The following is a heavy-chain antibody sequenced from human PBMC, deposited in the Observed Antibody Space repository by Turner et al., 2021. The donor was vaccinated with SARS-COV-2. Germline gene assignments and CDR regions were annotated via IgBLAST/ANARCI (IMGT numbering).Heavy chain of an antibody. V-gene: IGHV4-34*01. Sequence: QVQLQQWGAGLLKPSETLSLTCAVYGGFFSGYYWSWIRQPPGKGLEWIGEINHSGSTNDHPSLKSRVTIAVDTSKNQFSLKLSSVTAADTAVYYCARGIKGVLMSGSYYYYGMDVWGQGTTVTVSS. D-gene: IGHD1-26*01. J-gene: IGHJ6*02. CDR3: ARGIKGVLMSGSYYYYGMDV. CDR1: GGFFSGYY. CDR2: INHSGST.